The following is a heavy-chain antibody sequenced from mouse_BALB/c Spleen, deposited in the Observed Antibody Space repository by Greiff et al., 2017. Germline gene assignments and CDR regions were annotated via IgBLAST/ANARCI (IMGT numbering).Heavy chain of an antibody. CDR2: IDPFNGGT. V-gene: IGHV1S135*01. CDR3: ARCYGKGGAMDY. D-gene: IGHD2-1*01. CDR1: GYSFTSYY. J-gene: IGHJ4*01. Sequence: VQLKQSGPELMKPGASVKISCKASGYSFTSYYMHWVKQSHGKSLEWIGYIDPFNGGTSYNQKFKGKATLTVDKSSSTAYMHLSSLTSEDSAVYYCARCYGKGGAMDYWGQGTSVTVSA.